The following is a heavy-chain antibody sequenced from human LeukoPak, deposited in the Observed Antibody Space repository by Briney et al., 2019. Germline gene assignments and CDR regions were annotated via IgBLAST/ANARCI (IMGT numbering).Heavy chain of an antibody. CDR3: AKGRKVVLWFGDKSGYYYMDV. V-gene: IGHV3-23*01. J-gene: IGHJ6*03. CDR2: ISGSGGST. CDR1: GFTFSSYG. Sequence: SGGSLRLSCAASGFTFSSYGMSWVRRAPGKGLEWVSAISGSGGSTYYADSVKGRFTISRDNSKNTLYLQMNSLRAEDTAVYYCAKGRKVVLWFGDKSGYYYMDVWGKGTTVTISS. D-gene: IGHD3-10*01.